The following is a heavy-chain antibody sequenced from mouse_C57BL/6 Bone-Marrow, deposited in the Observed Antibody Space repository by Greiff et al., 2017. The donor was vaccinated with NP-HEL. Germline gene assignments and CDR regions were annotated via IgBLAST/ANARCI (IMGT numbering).Heavy chain of an antibody. J-gene: IGHJ2*01. Sequence: EVQLQQSGPELVKPGASVKISCKASGYTFTDYYMNWVKQSHGKSLEWIGDINPNNGGTSYNQKFKGKATLTVDKSSSTAYMERRSLTSEDSAVYYCGYPYFDYWGQGTTLTVSS. CDR3: GYPYFDY. CDR1: GYTFTDYY. CDR2: INPNNGGT. V-gene: IGHV1-26*01. D-gene: IGHD2-12*01.